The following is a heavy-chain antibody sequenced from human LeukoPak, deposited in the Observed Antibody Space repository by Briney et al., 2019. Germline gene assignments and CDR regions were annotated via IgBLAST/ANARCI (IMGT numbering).Heavy chain of an antibody. D-gene: IGHD3-3*01. V-gene: IGHV3-21*01. Sequence: GGSLRLSCAASGFTFSSYSMNWVRQAPGKGLEWVSSISSSSSYIYYADSVKGRFTISRDNAKNSLYLQMNSLRAEDTAVYYCARDLREWLLLYPTEYYFDYWGQGTLVTVSS. CDR3: ARDLREWLLLYPTEYYFDY. CDR1: GFTFSSYS. J-gene: IGHJ4*02. CDR2: ISSSSSYI.